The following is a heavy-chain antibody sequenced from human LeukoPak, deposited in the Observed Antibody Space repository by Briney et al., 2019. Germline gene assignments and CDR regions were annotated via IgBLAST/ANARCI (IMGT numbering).Heavy chain of an antibody. Sequence: GGSLRLSCAASGFTLSSYWMSWVRQAPGKGLEWVANIKRDGSEKYYVDSVKGRFTISRDNAKNSLYLQMNSLRAEDTAVYYCARGLPLTTYSSSWYLNYWGQGTLVTVSS. CDR3: ARGLPLTTYSSSWYLNY. CDR2: IKRDGSEK. J-gene: IGHJ4*02. D-gene: IGHD6-13*01. V-gene: IGHV3-7*01. CDR1: GFTLSSYW.